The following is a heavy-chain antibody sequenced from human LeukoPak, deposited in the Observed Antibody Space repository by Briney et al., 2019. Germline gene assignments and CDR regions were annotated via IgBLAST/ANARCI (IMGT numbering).Heavy chain of an antibody. CDR2: ISISGATT. D-gene: IGHD3-10*01. Sequence: GGSLRLSCAASGFTFSDYYMTWIRQTPGKGLEWVSYISISGATTFYVDSVKGRFTISRDNTKNSLYLQMNSLRAEDTAMYYCARGTMASDFWGQGTLVTVSS. J-gene: IGHJ4*02. CDR3: ARGTMASDF. V-gene: IGHV3-11*01. CDR1: GFTFSDYY.